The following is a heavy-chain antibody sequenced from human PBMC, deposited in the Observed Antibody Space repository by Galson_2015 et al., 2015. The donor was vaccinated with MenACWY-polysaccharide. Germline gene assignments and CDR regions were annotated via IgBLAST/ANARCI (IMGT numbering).Heavy chain of an antibody. CDR3: ARSRYGMIVAPMDY. CDR2: ISGSGFDT. J-gene: IGHJ4*02. CDR1: GFPFSAYS. V-gene: IGHV3-23*01. D-gene: IGHD3-16*02. Sequence: SLRLSCAASGFPFSAYSMTWVRQPPGERLEWVSGISGSGFDTFPADSIKGRFIISRDNSKNMLYLQMRSLRSEDTAVYYCARSRYGMIVAPMDYWGRGTLVTVSS.